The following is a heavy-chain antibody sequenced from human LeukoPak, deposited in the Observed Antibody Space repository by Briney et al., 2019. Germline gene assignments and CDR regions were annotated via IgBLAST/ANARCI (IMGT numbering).Heavy chain of an antibody. CDR1: GFTFSSYG. D-gene: IGHD2-15*01. CDR3: AKSPVSSCRGSFCYPFDY. J-gene: IGHJ4*02. Sequence: GGSLRLSCSASGFTFSSYGMHWVRQAPGKGLEWVAFIRYDGSNKYYADSVKGRFTISRDNPRNTLYLQMNTLRAEDTAVYFCAKSPVSSCRGSFCYPFDYWGQGNLVTVSS. V-gene: IGHV3-30*02. CDR2: IRYDGSNK.